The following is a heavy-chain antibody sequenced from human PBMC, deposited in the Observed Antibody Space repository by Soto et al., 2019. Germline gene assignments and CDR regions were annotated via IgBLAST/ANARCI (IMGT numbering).Heavy chain of an antibody. D-gene: IGHD3-3*01. CDR3: ARDHYDFWSGSPPYGMDV. CDR2: ISAYNGNT. Sequence: ASVKVSCKASGYTFTSYGISWGRQAPGQGLEWMGWISAYNGNTNYAQKLQGRVTMTTDTSTSTAYMELRSLRSDDTAVYYCARDHYDFWSGSPPYGMDVWGQGXTVTVSS. J-gene: IGHJ6*02. CDR1: GYTFTSYG. V-gene: IGHV1-18*01.